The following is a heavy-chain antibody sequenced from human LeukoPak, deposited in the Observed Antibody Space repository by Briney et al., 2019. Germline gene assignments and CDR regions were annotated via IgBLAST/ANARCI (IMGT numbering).Heavy chain of an antibody. CDR1: GYTFNDYY. CDR3: ATLGYSSSFDY. CDR2: VDPEDGET. V-gene: IGHV1-69-2*01. J-gene: IGHJ4*02. Sequence: ASVKVSCKVSGYTFNDYYMHWVQQAPGKGLEWMGLVDPEDGETIYAEKFQGRVTITADTSTDTAYMELSSLRSEDTAVYYCATLGYSSSFDYWGQGTLVTVSS. D-gene: IGHD6-6*01.